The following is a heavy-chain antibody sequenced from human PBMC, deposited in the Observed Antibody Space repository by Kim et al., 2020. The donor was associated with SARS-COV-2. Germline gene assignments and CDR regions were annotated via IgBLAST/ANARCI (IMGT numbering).Heavy chain of an antibody. CDR2: ISSSSSTI. V-gene: IGHV3-48*02. Sequence: GGSLRLSCAASGFTFSSYSMNWVRQAPGKGLEWVSYISSSSSTIYYADSVKGRFTISRDNAKNSLYLQMNSLRDEDTAVYYCARDRPSPIWSGYNYYYGMDVWGQGTTVTVSS. CDR1: GFTFSSYS. D-gene: IGHD3-3*01. J-gene: IGHJ6*02. CDR3: ARDRPSPIWSGYNYYYGMDV.